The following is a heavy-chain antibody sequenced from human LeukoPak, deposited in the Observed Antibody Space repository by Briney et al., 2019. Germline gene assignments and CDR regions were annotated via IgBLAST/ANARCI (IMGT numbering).Heavy chain of an antibody. J-gene: IGHJ6*04. CDR3: ARDSGYDWIYYGMDV. CDR2: IYYSGST. CDR1: GGSISSYY. V-gene: IGHV4-59*01. Sequence: SETLSLTCTVSGGSISSYYWSWIRQPPGKGLEWIGYIYYSGSTNYNPSLKSRVTISVDTSKNQFSLKLSSVTAADTAVYYCARDSGYDWIYYGMDVWGKGTTVTASS. D-gene: IGHD5-12*01.